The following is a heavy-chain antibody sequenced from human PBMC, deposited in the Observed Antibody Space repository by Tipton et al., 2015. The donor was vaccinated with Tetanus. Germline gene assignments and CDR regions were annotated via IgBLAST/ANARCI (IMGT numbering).Heavy chain of an antibody. Sequence: SLRLSCAASGFTFSSYSMNWVRQAPGKGLEWVSYISSSSSTIYYADSVKGRFTISRDNAKNSLYLQMNSLRDEDTAVYYCARVELGQLVSIDYWGQGTLVTVSS. CDR1: GFTFSSYS. J-gene: IGHJ4*02. CDR3: ARVELGQLVSIDY. CDR2: ISSSSSTI. D-gene: IGHD6-6*01. V-gene: IGHV3-48*02.